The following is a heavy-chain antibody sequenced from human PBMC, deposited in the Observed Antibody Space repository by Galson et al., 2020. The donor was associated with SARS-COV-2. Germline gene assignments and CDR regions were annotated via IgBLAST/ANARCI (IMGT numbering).Heavy chain of an antibody. V-gene: IGHV4-59*01. CDR2: INYSGST. Sequence: SETLSLTCNVFCDSISSYYWSWIRQPPGKGLEWIGKINYSGSTNYNPSLKSRVTISLDTSKNHFSLELNSVTAADTAVYYCARESDDAFDIWGQGTMVTVSS. CDR1: CDSISSYY. CDR3: ARESDDAFDI. J-gene: IGHJ3*02.